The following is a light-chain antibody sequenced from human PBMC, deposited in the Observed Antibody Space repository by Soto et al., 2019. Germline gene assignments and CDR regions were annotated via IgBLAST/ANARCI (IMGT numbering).Light chain of an antibody. V-gene: IGLV1-44*01. J-gene: IGLJ3*02. CDR1: RSNIGNNA. CDR3: ATWDDSLNARGV. CDR2: NNN. Sequence: QSVLTQTPSASGTPGQTVTISCSGSRSNIGNNAVSWYQQFPGTAPKLLIYNNNQRPSGVPDRFSGSKSGTSASLAISGLQSEDEADYYCATWDDSLNARGVFDGGTQLTVL.